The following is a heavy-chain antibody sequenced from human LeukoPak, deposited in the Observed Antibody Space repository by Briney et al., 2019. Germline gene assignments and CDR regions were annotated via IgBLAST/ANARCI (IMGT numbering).Heavy chain of an antibody. Sequence: PGGSLRLSCAASGFTFSSYGMHWVRQAPGKGLEWVAFIRYDGSNKYYADSVKGRFTIYRDNSKNTLYLQMNSLRAEDTAVYYCAKEREILIAALDYWGQGTLVTVSS. V-gene: IGHV3-30*02. CDR3: AKEREILIAALDY. D-gene: IGHD6-6*01. CDR2: IRYDGSNK. CDR1: GFTFSSYG. J-gene: IGHJ4*02.